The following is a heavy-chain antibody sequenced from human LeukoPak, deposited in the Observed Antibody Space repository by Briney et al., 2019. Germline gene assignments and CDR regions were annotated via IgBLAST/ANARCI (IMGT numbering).Heavy chain of an antibody. Sequence: GSLRLSCAASGFTFSSYWMSWVRQPPGKGLEWIGEIYHSGSTNYNPSLKSRVTISVDKSKNQFSLKLSSVTAADTAVYYCARDKPDFTYYYDSSGYYYFDYWGQGTLVTVSS. V-gene: IGHV4-4*02. CDR1: GFTFSSYW. CDR3: ARDKPDFTYYYDSSGYYYFDY. CDR2: IYHSGST. D-gene: IGHD3-22*01. J-gene: IGHJ4*02.